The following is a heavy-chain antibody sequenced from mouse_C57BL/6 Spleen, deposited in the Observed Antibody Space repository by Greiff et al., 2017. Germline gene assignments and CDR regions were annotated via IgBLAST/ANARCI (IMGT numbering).Heavy chain of an antibody. D-gene: IGHD2-5*01. CDR3: ARRDSNGARLDYDMDY. V-gene: IGHV1-85*01. J-gene: IGHJ4*01. Sequence: QVQLKEPGPELVKPGASVKLSCKASGYTFTSYEITWVKQRPGQGLEWIGWIYPRDGSTKYNEKFKGKATLTVDTSSSTAYMELHSLTSEDSAVYFCARRDSNGARLDYDMDYWGQGTTVTVSS. CDR2: IYPRDGST. CDR1: GYTFTSYE.